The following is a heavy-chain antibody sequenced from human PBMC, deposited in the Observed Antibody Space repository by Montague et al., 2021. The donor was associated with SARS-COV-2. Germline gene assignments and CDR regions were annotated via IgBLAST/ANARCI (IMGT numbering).Heavy chain of an antibody. Sequence: TLSLTCTVSGGSISSGGYYWSWIRQHPGKGLEWIGYIYYSGSTYYNPSLKSRVTISVDTSKNQFSLKRSSVTAADTAVYYCARAGITIFGVATNFDYWGQGTLVTVSS. CDR2: IYYSGST. CDR1: GGSISSGGYY. D-gene: IGHD3-3*01. J-gene: IGHJ4*02. CDR3: ARAGITIFGVATNFDY. V-gene: IGHV4-31*03.